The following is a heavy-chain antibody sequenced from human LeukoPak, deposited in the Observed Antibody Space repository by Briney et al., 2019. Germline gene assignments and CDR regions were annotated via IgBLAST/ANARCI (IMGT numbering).Heavy chain of an antibody. Sequence: GESLKISCKGSGYSLTSYWIGWVRQMPGKGLEWMGMLSPGDSGATYSPSFQGQVTISADKSISTAYLHWSSLKASDTAMYYCTGRGAGGQTFDSWGQGTMVTVSS. CDR1: GYSLTSYW. CDR3: TGRGAGGQTFDS. V-gene: IGHV5-51*01. D-gene: IGHD1-26*01. J-gene: IGHJ3*01. CDR2: LSPGDSGA.